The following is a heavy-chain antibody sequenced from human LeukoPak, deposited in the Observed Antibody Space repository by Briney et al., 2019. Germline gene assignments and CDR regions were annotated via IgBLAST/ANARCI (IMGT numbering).Heavy chain of an antibody. CDR2: ISYDGSNK. CDR3: ARSPPGIAARQVNWFDP. Sequence: PGGSLRLSCAASGFTFSSYAMHWVRQAPGKGLEWVEVISYDGSNKYYADSVKGRFTTSRDNSKNTLYLQMNSLRAEDTAVYYCARSPPGIAARQVNWFDPWGQGTLVTVSS. D-gene: IGHD6-6*01. V-gene: IGHV3-30-3*01. J-gene: IGHJ5*02. CDR1: GFTFSSYA.